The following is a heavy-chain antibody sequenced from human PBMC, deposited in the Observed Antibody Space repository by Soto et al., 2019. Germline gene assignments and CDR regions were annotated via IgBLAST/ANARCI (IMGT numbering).Heavy chain of an antibody. J-gene: IGHJ5*02. Sequence: GGSLRLSCAASGFTVSSNYMSWVRQAPGKGLEWVSVIYSGGSTYYADSVKGRFTISRDNSKNTLYLQMNSLRAEDTAVYYCAKDLEGYCSSTSCPNWFDPWGQGTLVTVSS. CDR3: AKDLEGYCSSTSCPNWFDP. CDR1: GFTVSSNY. V-gene: IGHV3-53*05. CDR2: IYSGGST. D-gene: IGHD2-2*01.